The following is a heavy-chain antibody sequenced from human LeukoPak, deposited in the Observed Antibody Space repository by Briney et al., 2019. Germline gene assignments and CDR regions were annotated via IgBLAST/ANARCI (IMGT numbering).Heavy chain of an antibody. CDR2: IKLDGSEK. CDR1: GFTFSNYW. V-gene: IGHV3-7*03. Sequence: PGGSLRLSCAVSGFTFSNYWMSWVRQAPGKGLEWVANIKLDGSEKNYVDSVKGRFTISRDNSKNTLYLQMNSLRAEDTAMYYCAKAARTTVTYSFDSWGQGTLVTVSS. D-gene: IGHD4-17*01. J-gene: IGHJ4*02. CDR3: AKAARTTVTYSFDS.